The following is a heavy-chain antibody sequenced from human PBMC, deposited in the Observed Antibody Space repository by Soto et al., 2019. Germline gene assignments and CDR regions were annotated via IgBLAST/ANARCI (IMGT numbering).Heavy chain of an antibody. CDR1: GFTFRTYT. J-gene: IGHJ6*02. CDR3: ARDRGYDAHDYYYNAMDV. Sequence: GSLRLSCISSGFTFRTYTMNWVRQAPGKGLEWVSGIRGFSPYTFYAESVKGRFTISRDNAKNSLYLQMNSLRAEDTAVYYCARDRGYDAHDYYYNAMDVWGQGTTVTVS. V-gene: IGHV3-21*01. CDR2: IRGFSPYT. D-gene: IGHD2-15*01.